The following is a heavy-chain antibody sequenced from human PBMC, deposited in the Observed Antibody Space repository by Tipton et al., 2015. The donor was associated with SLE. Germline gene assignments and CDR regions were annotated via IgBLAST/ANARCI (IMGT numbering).Heavy chain of an antibody. V-gene: IGHV3-48*03. J-gene: IGHJ3*02. D-gene: IGHD2-2*01. Sequence: SLRLSCAASEFTFSSYEMNWVRQAPGKGLEWVSYIRSSGSTIYYADSGKGRFTISRDNAKNSLYLQRNSLRAEDTAVYYCARDGIVVVPAASDAFDIWGQGTMVTVSS. CDR3: ARDGIVVVPAASDAFDI. CDR2: IRSSGSTI. CDR1: EFTFSSYE.